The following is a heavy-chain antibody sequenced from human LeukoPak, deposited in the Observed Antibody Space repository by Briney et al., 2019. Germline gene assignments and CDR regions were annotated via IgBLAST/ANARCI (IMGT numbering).Heavy chain of an antibody. Sequence: PSETLSLTCTVSGGSISSYYWSWIRQPPGKGLEWIGYIYYSGSTNYNPSLKSRVTISVDTSKNQFSLKLSSVTAADTAVYYCARLRITMVRGVPTLYYLDYWGQGTLVTVSS. CDR2: IYYSGST. CDR3: ARLRITMVRGVPTLYYLDY. CDR1: GGSISSYY. D-gene: IGHD3-10*01. J-gene: IGHJ4*02. V-gene: IGHV4-59*08.